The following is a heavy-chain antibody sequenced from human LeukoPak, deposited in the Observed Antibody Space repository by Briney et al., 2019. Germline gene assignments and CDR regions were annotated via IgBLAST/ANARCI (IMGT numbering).Heavy chain of an antibody. CDR2: IYHSGAT. J-gene: IGHJ4*02. CDR1: GYSIGIGYY. V-gene: IGHV4-38-2*02. CDR3: ARDEMEHHGSYYDF. D-gene: IGHD1/OR15-1a*01. Sequence: DPSETLSLTCTVSGYSIGIGYYWGWIRQSPGKGLEWIGSIYHSGATYYNPSLQSRVTMSVDTSKNQFSLNLSSVTAADTAVYYCARDEMEHHGSYYDFWGQGTLVSVSS.